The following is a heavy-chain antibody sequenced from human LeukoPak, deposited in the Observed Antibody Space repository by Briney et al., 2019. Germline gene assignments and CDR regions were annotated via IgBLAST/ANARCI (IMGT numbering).Heavy chain of an antibody. CDR3: ARGPAMILGRGRRPYYFDY. V-gene: IGHV1-46*01. CDR1: GYTFTSYY. J-gene: IGHJ4*02. D-gene: IGHD3/OR15-3a*01. CDR2: INPSGGST. Sequence: PAASVKVSCKASGYTFTSYYMHWVRQAPGQGLEWMGIINPSGGSTSYAQKFQGRVTMTRDMSTSTVYMELSSLRAEDTAVYYCARGPAMILGRGRRPYYFDYWGQGTLVTVSS.